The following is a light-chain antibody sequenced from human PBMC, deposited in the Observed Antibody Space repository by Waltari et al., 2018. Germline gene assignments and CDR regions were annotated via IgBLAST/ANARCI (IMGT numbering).Light chain of an antibody. CDR3: HQYGSSPRT. V-gene: IGKV3-20*01. CDR2: DAS. J-gene: IGKJ1*01. Sequence: TQSPSTLSASVGDRVTITCRASQSIGTWLAWYQQKPGQAPRLLMYDASNRAAGIPDRFSGSGSGTDFTLIISRLEPEDFAVYYCHQYGSSPRTFGQGTKVEIK. CDR1: QSIGTW.